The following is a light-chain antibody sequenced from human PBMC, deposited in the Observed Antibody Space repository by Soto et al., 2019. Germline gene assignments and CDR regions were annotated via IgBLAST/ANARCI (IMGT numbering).Light chain of an antibody. CDR1: QTISSW. CDR2: KAS. J-gene: IGKJ1*01. Sequence: DILVTQSPSSLSASVGDRVTITCRASQTISSWLAWYQQKPGKAPKLLIYKASTLKSGVPSRFSGSGSGTEFTLTISSLQPDDFATYYCQQYNTFWTFGQGTKVDIK. CDR3: QQYNTFWT. V-gene: IGKV1-5*03.